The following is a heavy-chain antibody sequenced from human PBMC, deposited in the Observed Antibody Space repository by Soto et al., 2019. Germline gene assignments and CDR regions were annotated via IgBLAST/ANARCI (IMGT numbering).Heavy chain of an antibody. D-gene: IGHD3-10*01. V-gene: IGHV3-9*01. CDR2: ISWNSGII. CDR1: GFSFDDYA. J-gene: IGHJ4*02. Sequence: EVQLVESGGGLVQPGRSLRLSCAASGFSFDDYAMHWVRQAPGKGLEWVSGISWNSGIIGYADSVEGRFTISRDNAKNSLYLQMNSLRAEDTALYYCAKGFTMIRGVNFDYWGQGTLVTVSS. CDR3: AKGFTMIRGVNFDY.